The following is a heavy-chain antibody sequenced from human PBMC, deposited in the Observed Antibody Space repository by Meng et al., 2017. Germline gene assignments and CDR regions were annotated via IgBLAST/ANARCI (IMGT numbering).Heavy chain of an antibody. D-gene: IGHD6-13*01. CDR3: ARDWKGIAAANQKTNYYYYGMDV. V-gene: IGHV1-46*01. Sequence: ASVKVSCKASGYTFTSYYMHWVRQAPGQGLEWMGIINPSGGSTSYAQKFQGRVTMTRDTSTSTVYMELSSLRSEDTAVYYCARDWKGIAAANQKTNYYYYGMDVWGQGTTVTFSS. CDR1: GYTFTSYY. J-gene: IGHJ6*01. CDR2: INPSGGST.